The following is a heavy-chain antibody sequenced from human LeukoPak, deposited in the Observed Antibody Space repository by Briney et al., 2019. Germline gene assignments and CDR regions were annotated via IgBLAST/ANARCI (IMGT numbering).Heavy chain of an antibody. V-gene: IGHV1-8*03. CDR1: GYTFTSYD. CDR2: MNPNSGST. CDR3: AKVHGSGWYYFDY. D-gene: IGHD6-19*01. J-gene: IGHJ4*02. Sequence: ASVKVSCKASGYTFTSYDINWVRQATGQGLEWMGWMNPNSGSTGYAQKFQGRVTITRNTSISTAYMELSSLRSEDTAVYYCAKVHGSGWYYFDYWGQGTLVTVSS.